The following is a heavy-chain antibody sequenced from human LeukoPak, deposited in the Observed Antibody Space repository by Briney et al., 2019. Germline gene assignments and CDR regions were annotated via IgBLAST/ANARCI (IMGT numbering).Heavy chain of an antibody. Sequence: GGSLRLSCAASGFTFSSYAMSWVRQAPGKGLEWVSAISGSGGSTYYADSVKGRFTISRANSENTLYLQMNNLRAEDTAVYYCARYVAYCGGDCYSFCDYWGQGTLVTVSS. J-gene: IGHJ4*02. CDR3: ARYVAYCGGDCYSFCDY. V-gene: IGHV3-23*01. D-gene: IGHD2-21*02. CDR1: GFTFSSYA. CDR2: ISGSGGST.